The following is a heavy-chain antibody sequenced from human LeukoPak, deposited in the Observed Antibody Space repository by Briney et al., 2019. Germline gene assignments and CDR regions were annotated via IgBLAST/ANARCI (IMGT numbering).Heavy chain of an antibody. J-gene: IGHJ4*02. Sequence: ASVKVSCKASGYTFTGYYMHWVRQASGQGLEWMGWINPNSGGTNYAQKFQGRVTMTRDTSISIAYMELSRLRSDDTAVYYCARLDVVVVAATDYWGQGTLVTVSS. CDR1: GYTFTGYY. CDR2: INPNSGGT. V-gene: IGHV1-2*02. D-gene: IGHD2-15*01. CDR3: ARLDVVVVAATDY.